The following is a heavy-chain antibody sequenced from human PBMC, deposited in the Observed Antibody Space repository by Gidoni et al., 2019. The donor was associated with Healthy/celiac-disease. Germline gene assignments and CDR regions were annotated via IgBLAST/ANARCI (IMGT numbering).Heavy chain of an antibody. CDR3: AGTPYCSGGSCYSTPWYFDL. D-gene: IGHD2-15*01. CDR1: GYTFTSLA. J-gene: IGHJ2*01. CDR2: INTNTGNP. Sequence: QVQLVQSGSELKKPGASVKVSRKASGYTFTSLAMNWVRQAPGQGLVWMGWINTNTGNPTYAQGFTGRFVFSLDTSVSTAYLQISSLKAEDTAVYYCAGTPYCSGGSCYSTPWYFDLWGRGTLVTVSS. V-gene: IGHV7-4-1*02.